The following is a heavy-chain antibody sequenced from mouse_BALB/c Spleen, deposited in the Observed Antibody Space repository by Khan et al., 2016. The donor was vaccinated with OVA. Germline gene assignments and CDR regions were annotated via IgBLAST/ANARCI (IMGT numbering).Heavy chain of an antibody. D-gene: IGHD2-3*01. V-gene: IGHV14-1*02. CDR1: GFNIKDYY. Sequence: VQLQQSGAELVRPGALVKLSCKASGFNIKDYYIHWVKQRPEQGLEWIGGIDPENGNTIYDPKFQGKASITADTSSNTAYLQLSNLTSEDTAVYYCTRDGYSPWFAYWGQGTLVTVSA. CDR3: TRDGYSPWFAY. CDR2: IDPENGNT. J-gene: IGHJ3*01.